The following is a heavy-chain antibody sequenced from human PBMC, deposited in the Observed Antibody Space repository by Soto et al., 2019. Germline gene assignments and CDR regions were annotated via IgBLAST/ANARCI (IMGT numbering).Heavy chain of an antibody. CDR2: IWYDGSNK. J-gene: IGHJ6*03. CDR1: GFTFSSYG. V-gene: IGHV3-33*01. D-gene: IGHD1-1*01. Sequence: GGSLRLSCAASGFTFSSYGMHWVRQAPGKGLEWVAVIWYDGSNKYYADSVKGRFTISRDNSKNTLYLQLNSLRAEDTAVYYCARAELEQIYYCYSMDVWGKGTTVTVSS. CDR3: ARAELEQIYYCYSMDV.